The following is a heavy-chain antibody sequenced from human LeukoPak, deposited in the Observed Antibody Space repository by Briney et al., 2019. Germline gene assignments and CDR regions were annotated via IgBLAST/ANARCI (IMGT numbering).Heavy chain of an antibody. CDR3: ARDHGYYGDYYSNYYYYYMDV. CDR1: GFTFSSYE. Sequence: GGSLRLSCAASGFTFSSYEMNWVRQAPGKGLEWVSYISSSGSTIYYADSVKGRFTISRDNSKNTLYLQMNSLRAEDTAVYYCARDHGYYGDYYSNYYYYYMDVWGKGTTVTVSS. V-gene: IGHV3-48*03. CDR2: ISSSGSTI. D-gene: IGHD4-17*01. J-gene: IGHJ6*03.